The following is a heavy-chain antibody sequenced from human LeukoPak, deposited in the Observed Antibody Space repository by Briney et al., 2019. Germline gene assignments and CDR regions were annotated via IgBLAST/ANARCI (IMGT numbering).Heavy chain of an antibody. D-gene: IGHD6-19*01. CDR1: GFTFSSYS. CDR3: ARAVEAVAGTGFDY. J-gene: IGHJ4*02. CDR2: ISSSSSYI. Sequence: PGGSLRLSCAAPGFTFSSYSMNWVRQAPGKGLEWVSSISSSSSYIYYADSVKGRFTISRDNAKNSLYLQMNSLRAEDTAVYYCARAVEAVAGTGFDYWGQGTLVTVSS. V-gene: IGHV3-21*01.